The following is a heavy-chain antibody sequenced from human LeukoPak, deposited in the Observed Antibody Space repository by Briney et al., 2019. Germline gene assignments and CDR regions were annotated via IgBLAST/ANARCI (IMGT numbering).Heavy chain of an antibody. CDR2: ISSSSSYI. CDR1: GFTFSSYS. CDR3: ARPPSAYCGGDCYFSH. J-gene: IGHJ4*02. Sequence: GGSLRLSCAASGFTFSSYSMNWVRQAPGKGLEWVSSISSSSSYIYYADSVKGRFTISRDNAKNSLYLQMNSLRAEDTAVYYCARPPSAYCGGDCYFSHWGQGTLVTVSS. D-gene: IGHD2-21*02. V-gene: IGHV3-21*01.